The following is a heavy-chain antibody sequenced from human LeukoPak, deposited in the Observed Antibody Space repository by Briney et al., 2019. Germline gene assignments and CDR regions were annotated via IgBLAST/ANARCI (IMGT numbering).Heavy chain of an antibody. CDR2: MNPNSGNT. CDR1: GYTFTSYD. D-gene: IGHD1-26*01. Sequence: ASVKVSCTGSGYTFTSYDINWVRQATGQGLEWMGWMNPNSGNTGYAQKFQGRVTMTRNTSISTAYMELSSLRSEDTAVYYCARVVPYGWEDYWGQGTLVTVSS. CDR3: ARVVPYGWEDY. J-gene: IGHJ4*02. V-gene: IGHV1-8*01.